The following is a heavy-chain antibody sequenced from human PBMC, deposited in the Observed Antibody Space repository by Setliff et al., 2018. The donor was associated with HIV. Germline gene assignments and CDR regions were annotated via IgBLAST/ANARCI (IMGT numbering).Heavy chain of an antibody. CDR1: GLTFSRYG. J-gene: IGHJ4*02. CDR2: IQYDESNK. D-gene: IGHD1-26*01. Sequence: GGSLRLSCAVSGLTFSRYGFHWVRQVPGKGLDWVTFIQYDESNKYYGDSVRGRFTISRDNVKNSLYLQMNSLRAEDTAVYYCARDRYSGSSTDYWGQGTLVTVSS. CDR3: ARDRYSGSSTDY. V-gene: IGHV3-30*02.